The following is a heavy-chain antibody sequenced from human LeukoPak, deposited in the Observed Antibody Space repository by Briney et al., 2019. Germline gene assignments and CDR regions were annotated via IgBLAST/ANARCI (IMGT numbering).Heavy chain of an antibody. CDR2: IHPEDSYS. CDR1: GYVFIRHW. D-gene: IGHD4/OR15-4a*01. Sequence: GESLKISCKASGYVFIRHWIGWVRQVPGKGLEWMGVIHPEDSYSRYNAAFQGQATLSVDESTSTAYLQLSSLKASDTAIYYCARLNHYYYYMDVWGRGTTVTVSS. V-gene: IGHV5-51*01. J-gene: IGHJ6*03. CDR3: ARLNHYYYYMDV.